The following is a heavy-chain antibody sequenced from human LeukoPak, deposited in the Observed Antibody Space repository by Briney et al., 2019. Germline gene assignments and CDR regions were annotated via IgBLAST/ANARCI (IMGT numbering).Heavy chain of an antibody. D-gene: IGHD3-22*01. Sequence: SETLSLTCAVYGGSFSGYYWTWVRQPPGKGLEWIGEINHSGSTNYNPSLKSRVTMSVDTSKNQFSLNLNSVTAADTAVYYCARGFSGYYAGDASEIWGQGTMVTVSS. CDR2: INHSGST. CDR1: GGSFSGYY. CDR3: ARGFSGYYAGDASEI. V-gene: IGHV4-34*01. J-gene: IGHJ3*02.